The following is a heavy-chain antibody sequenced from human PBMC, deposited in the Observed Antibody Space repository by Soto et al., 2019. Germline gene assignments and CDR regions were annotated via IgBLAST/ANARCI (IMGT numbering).Heavy chain of an antibody. V-gene: IGHV4-30-4*01. J-gene: IGHJ4*02. CDR1: GGSISSGDYY. CDR2: IYYSGST. CDR3: ARVARYYGSGSPVRDC. Sequence: SETLSLTCTVSGGSISSGDYYWSWIRQPPGKGLEWIGYIYYSGSTYYNPSLKSRVTISVDTSKNQFSLKLSSVTAADTAVYYCARVARYYGSGSPVRDCWGQGTLVTVSS. D-gene: IGHD3-10*01.